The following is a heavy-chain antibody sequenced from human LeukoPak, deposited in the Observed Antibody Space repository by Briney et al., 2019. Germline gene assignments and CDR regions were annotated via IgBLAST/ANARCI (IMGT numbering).Heavy chain of an antibody. V-gene: IGHV3-53*01. D-gene: IGHD1-1*01. CDR3: TRGSSTVSAGYN. Sequence: GESLRLSCAASGFTVNRDYMSWVRQSPGKGLEWVSVVYTDGRTFYADSVKGRFTISRDDFKNTVFLQMNSLRAEDTAIYFCTRGSSTVSAGYNWGRGTVVIVSS. J-gene: IGHJ4*02. CDR1: GFTVNRDY. CDR2: VYTDGRT.